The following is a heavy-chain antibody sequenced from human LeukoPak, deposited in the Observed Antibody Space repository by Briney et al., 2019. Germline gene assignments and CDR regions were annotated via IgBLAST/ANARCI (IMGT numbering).Heavy chain of an antibody. CDR3: ARHGSSGWYSGWFDP. Sequence: PSETLSLTCTVSGGSISSYYWSWIRQPPGKGLEWIGYIYYSGSTNYNPPLKSRVTISVDTSKSQFSLKLSSVTAADTAVYYCARHGSSGWYSGWFDPWGQGTLVTVSS. J-gene: IGHJ5*02. CDR2: IYYSGST. D-gene: IGHD6-19*01. CDR1: GGSISSYY. V-gene: IGHV4-59*01.